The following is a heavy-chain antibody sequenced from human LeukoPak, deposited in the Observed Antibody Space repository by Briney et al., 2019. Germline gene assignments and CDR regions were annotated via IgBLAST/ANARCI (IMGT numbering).Heavy chain of an antibody. V-gene: IGHV4-59*08. CDR3: ARHPNYYDSSGYYSFDY. D-gene: IGHD3-22*01. CDR1: GGSTSSYY. CDR2: VYYSGST. J-gene: IGHJ4*02. Sequence: PSETLSLTCTVSGGSTSSYYWSWIRQPPGKGLEWIGYVYYSGSTNYNPSLKSRVTISVDTSKNQFSLKLSSVTAADTAVYYCARHPNYYDSSGYYSFDYWGQGTPVTVSS.